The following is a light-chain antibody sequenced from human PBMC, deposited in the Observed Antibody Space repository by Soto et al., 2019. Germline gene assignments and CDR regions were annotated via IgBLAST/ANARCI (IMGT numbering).Light chain of an antibody. CDR2: AAS. V-gene: IGKV1-12*01. CDR1: QGISTN. Sequence: DIQMTQSPSSVSASVGDRVTITCRASQGISTNLAWYQQKPGKAPKLLIYAASSLQSGVPPRFSGSGSGPDFTLTISSLQPEDFAIYYCLQANRVPLSFGQGTRLEIK. J-gene: IGKJ5*01. CDR3: LQANRVPLS.